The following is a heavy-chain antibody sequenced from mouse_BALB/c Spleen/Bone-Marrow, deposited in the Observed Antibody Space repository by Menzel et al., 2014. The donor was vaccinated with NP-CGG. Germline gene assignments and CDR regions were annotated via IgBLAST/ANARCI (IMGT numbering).Heavy chain of an antibody. CDR1: GYTFTSYV. V-gene: IGHV1-14*01. CDR2: INPYNDGT. CDR3: ARRGRIAEALGY. Sequence: VQLKESGPEQVKPGASVKMSCEASGYTFTSYVMHWVKQKPGQGLEWIGYINPYNDGTKYNEKFKGKATLTSDKSSSTAYMELSSLTSEDSAVYYCARRGRIAEALGYWGQGTTLTVSS. D-gene: IGHD6-1*01. J-gene: IGHJ2*01.